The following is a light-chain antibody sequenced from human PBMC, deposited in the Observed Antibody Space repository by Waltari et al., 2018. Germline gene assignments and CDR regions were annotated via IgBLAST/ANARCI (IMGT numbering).Light chain of an antibody. CDR3: CSYAGSYTQV. CDR1: SSDVGGSTY. Sequence: QSALTQPRSVSGSPGQSVTISCTATSSDVGGSTYVSWYQQHPGKAPKLMIYDFSKRPSGVPDRFSGSKSGNTASLTISGLQAEDEADYYCCSYAGSYTQVFGGGTKLTVL. J-gene: IGLJ2*01. V-gene: IGLV2-11*01. CDR2: DFS.